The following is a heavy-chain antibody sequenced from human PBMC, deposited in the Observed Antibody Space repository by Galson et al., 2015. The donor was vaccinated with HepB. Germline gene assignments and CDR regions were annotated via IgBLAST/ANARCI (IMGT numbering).Heavy chain of an antibody. D-gene: IGHD2-15*01. CDR2: IQSAGST. CDR3: VRGGRVAGLYYFDY. V-gene: IGHV3-53*01. CDR1: GFTVSSNY. J-gene: IGHJ4*02. Sequence: SLRLSCAASGFTVSSNYMSWVRQAPGKGLEWVSVIQSAGSTYYADSVKGRFILSRDNSKNTLYLQMNSLRAADTAGYYCVRGGRVAGLYYFDYWGQGTLVTVSS.